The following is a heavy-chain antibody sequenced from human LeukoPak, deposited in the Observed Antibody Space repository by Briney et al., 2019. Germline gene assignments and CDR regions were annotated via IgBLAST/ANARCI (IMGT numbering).Heavy chain of an antibody. CDR1: GYTFAGYY. Sequence: ASVKVSCKASGYTFAGYYMHWVRQAPGQGHEWMGWINPNSGGTNYAQKFQGRVTMTRDTSISTAYMELSRLRSDDTAVYYCARVIHLIAAAGGDDAFDIWGQGTMVTVSS. CDR2: INPNSGGT. CDR3: ARVIHLIAAAGGDDAFDI. V-gene: IGHV1-2*02. D-gene: IGHD6-13*01. J-gene: IGHJ3*02.